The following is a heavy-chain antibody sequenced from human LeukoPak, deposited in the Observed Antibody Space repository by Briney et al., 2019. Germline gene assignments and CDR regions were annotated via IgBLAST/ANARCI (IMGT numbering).Heavy chain of an antibody. CDR1: GLTFSSYS. Sequence: GGSLRLSCAASGLTFSSYSMNWFRKAPGKGLEWVSSISSSSSYIYYADSVKGRFTISRDNAKNSLYLQMNSLRAEDTAVYYCARDRYSYGFDYWGQGTLVTVSS. D-gene: IGHD5-18*01. CDR2: ISSSSSYI. V-gene: IGHV3-21*01. J-gene: IGHJ4*02. CDR3: ARDRYSYGFDY.